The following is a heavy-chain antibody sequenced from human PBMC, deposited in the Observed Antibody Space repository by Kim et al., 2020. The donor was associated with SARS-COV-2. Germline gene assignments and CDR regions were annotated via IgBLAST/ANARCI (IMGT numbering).Heavy chain of an antibody. CDR1: GFSVSGDY. J-gene: IGHJ5*02. CDR3: PGHNCFNP. CDR2: IHTGGAT. V-gene: IGHV3-66*01. Sequence: GGSLRLSCAVSGFSVSGDYMNWVRQAPGKGLECVSVIHTGGATFYADSVKGRFTISGNGSKNTLFLQLKSLRVRDTAVFSCPGHNCFNPWGLET.